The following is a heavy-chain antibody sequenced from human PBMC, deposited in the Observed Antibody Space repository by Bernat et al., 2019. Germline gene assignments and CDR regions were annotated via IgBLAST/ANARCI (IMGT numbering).Heavy chain of an antibody. J-gene: IGHJ4*02. CDR3: ARTRVDYDILTGTLDY. CDR2: IFSNDEK. Sequence: QVTLKESGPVLVKPTATLTLTCTVSGFSLSNARMGVSWIRQPPGKALEWLAHIFSNDEKSYSTSLKSRLTISKDTSKSQVVLTMTNMDPVDTATYYCARTRVDYDILTGTLDYWGQGTLVTVSS. V-gene: IGHV2-26*01. CDR1: GFSLSNARMG. D-gene: IGHD3-9*01.